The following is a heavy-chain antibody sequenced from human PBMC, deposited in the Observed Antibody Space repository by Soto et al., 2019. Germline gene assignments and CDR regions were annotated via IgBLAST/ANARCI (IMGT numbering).Heavy chain of an antibody. CDR1: GYTLTDYF. CDR3: ARSSGSYSYYGLDV. Sequence: ASVKVSCKASGYTLTDYFMHWVRQAPGQGFEWMGWINPKSGDTNHAQKFQGRVTMIRDTSSSTANMQLSRLRSDDTAVYYCARSSGSYSYYGLDVWGQGTTVTV. V-gene: IGHV1-2*02. J-gene: IGHJ6*02. CDR2: INPKSGDT. D-gene: IGHD1-26*01.